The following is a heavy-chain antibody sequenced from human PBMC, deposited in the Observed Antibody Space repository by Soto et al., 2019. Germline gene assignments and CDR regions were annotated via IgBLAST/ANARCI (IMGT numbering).Heavy chain of an antibody. CDR1: GGSISSYY. CDR2: IYTSGST. CDR3: ARDRYYDSSGYYPNWFDP. J-gene: IGHJ5*02. Sequence: PSETLSLTCTVSGGSISSYYWSWIRQPAGKGLEWIGRIYTSGSTNYNPSLKSRVTMSVDTSKNQFSLKLSSVTAADTAVYYCARDRYYDSSGYYPNWFDPWGQGTLVTVSS. V-gene: IGHV4-4*07. D-gene: IGHD3-22*01.